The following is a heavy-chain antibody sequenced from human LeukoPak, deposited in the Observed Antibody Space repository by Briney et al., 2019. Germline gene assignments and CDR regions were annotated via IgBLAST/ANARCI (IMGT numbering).Heavy chain of an antibody. CDR2: IWYDGSNK. D-gene: IGHD1-26*01. CDR1: GFPFSSYG. Sequence: GGSLRLSCAAPGFPFSSYGMHWVRQAPGKGLEWVAVIWYDGSNKYYADSVKGRFTISRDNSKNTLYLQMNSLRAEDTAVYYCARDGGGATGGYFDYWGQGTLVTVSS. J-gene: IGHJ4*02. CDR3: ARDGGGATGGYFDY. V-gene: IGHV3-33*01.